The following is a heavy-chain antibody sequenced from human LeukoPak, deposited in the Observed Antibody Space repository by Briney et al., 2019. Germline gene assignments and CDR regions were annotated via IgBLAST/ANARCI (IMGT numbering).Heavy chain of an antibody. Sequence: SETLSLTCAVYGGSLSGYYWSCIRQPPGKGLEWIGEINHSGSTNNSPSIKGRVTISVDTSKKQSSLKLGSVTAADAAVYYCARRRNYVRWFDPWGQGTLVTVSS. D-gene: IGHD4-11*01. CDR2: INHSGST. V-gene: IGHV4-34*01. J-gene: IGHJ5*02. CDR1: GGSLSGYY. CDR3: ARRRNYVRWFDP.